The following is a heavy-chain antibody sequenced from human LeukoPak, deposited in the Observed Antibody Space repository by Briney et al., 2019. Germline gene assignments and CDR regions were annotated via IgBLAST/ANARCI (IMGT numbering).Heavy chain of an antibody. CDR2: IYYSGST. Sequence: PSETLSLTCTVSGGSISSYYWNWIRQPPGKGLEWIGYIYYSGSTNYNPSLKSRVTISVDTSKNQFSLKLSSVTAADTAVYYCAGGYYYDSSGYYDYWGQGTLVTVSS. J-gene: IGHJ4*02. V-gene: IGHV4-59*13. CDR3: AGGYYYDSSGYYDY. D-gene: IGHD3-22*01. CDR1: GGSISSYY.